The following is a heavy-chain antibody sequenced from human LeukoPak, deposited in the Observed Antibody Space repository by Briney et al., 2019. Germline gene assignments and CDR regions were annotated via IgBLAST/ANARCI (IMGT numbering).Heavy chain of an antibody. Sequence: GGSLRLSCAASGFTFSSYAMSWVRQAPGKGLEWVSAISGSGGSTYYADSVKCRFTISRDNSKNTLYLQMNSLRAEDTAAYYCAKTPYCSGGSCYQYWGQGTLVTVSS. CDR3: AKTPYCSGGSCYQY. CDR1: GFTFSSYA. J-gene: IGHJ4*02. CDR2: ISGSGGST. D-gene: IGHD2-15*01. V-gene: IGHV3-23*01.